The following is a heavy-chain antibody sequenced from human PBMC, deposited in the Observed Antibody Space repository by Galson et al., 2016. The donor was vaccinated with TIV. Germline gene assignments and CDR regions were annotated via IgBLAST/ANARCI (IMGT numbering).Heavy chain of an antibody. J-gene: IGHJ3*02. D-gene: IGHD2-15*01. Sequence: SVKVSCKASGGTSRSYAISWVRQAPGQGLEWMGGIIPIFNTAKYAQKFQGRVTVTTDESTSTAYMELSSLRVEDTAVYYCAKASHIVGAIDSRGAFDIWGQGTVVTVSS. CDR2: IIPIFNTA. CDR3: AKASHIVGAIDSRGAFDI. CDR1: GGTSRSYA. V-gene: IGHV1-69*05.